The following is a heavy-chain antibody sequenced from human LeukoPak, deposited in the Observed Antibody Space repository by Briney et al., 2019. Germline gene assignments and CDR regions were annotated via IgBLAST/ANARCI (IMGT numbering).Heavy chain of an antibody. V-gene: IGHV1-2*02. CDR3: ARAYRSTMVRGAKSYFDY. CDR1: GYTFSDFY. Sequence: GASVKVSCKASGYTFSDFYIHWVRQAPGQGLEYVGWITPKSGDTYSPQRFQGRVTMTRDASISTAYMELSSLRSDDTAVYFCARAYRSTMVRGAKSYFDYWGQGTLVTVSS. D-gene: IGHD3-10*01. CDR2: ITPKSGDT. J-gene: IGHJ4*02.